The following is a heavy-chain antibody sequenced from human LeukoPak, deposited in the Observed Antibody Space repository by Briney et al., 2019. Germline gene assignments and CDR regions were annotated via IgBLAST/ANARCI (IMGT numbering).Heavy chain of an antibody. Sequence: VASVKVSCKASGYTFTSYYMHWVRQAPGQGLEWMGGIIPIFGTANYAQKFQGRVTITADESTSTAYMELSSLRSEDTAVYYCARNLFDYYDSSGNHDYWGQGTLVTVSS. CDR3: ARNLFDYYDSSGNHDY. J-gene: IGHJ4*02. CDR1: GYTFTSYY. CDR2: IIPIFGTA. D-gene: IGHD3-22*01. V-gene: IGHV1-69*13.